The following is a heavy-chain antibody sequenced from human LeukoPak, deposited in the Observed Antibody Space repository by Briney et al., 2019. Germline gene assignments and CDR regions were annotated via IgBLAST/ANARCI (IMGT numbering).Heavy chain of an antibody. CDR3: ARSQVVTAIIDY. CDR1: GFTFSSYS. V-gene: IGHV3-48*04. J-gene: IGHJ4*02. D-gene: IGHD2-21*02. CDR2: ISSSGSTI. Sequence: GGSLRLSCATSGFTFSSYSMNWVRQAPGKGLEWVSYISSSGSTIYYADSVKGRFTISRDNAKNSLYLQMNSLRAEDTAVYYCARSQVVTAIIDYWGQGTLVTVSS.